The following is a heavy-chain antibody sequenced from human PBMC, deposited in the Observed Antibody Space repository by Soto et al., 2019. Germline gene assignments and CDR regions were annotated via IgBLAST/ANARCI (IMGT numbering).Heavy chain of an antibody. CDR1: GFTVSSNY. V-gene: IGHV3-66*01. J-gene: IGHJ4*02. Sequence: EVQLVESGGGLVQPGGSLRLSCAASGFTVSSNYMSWVRQAPGKGLEWVSVIYSGGSTYYADSVKGRFTISRDNSKNTLYLQMNSLRAEDTAVYYCASLGIAAAGTFDYWGQGTLVTVSS. D-gene: IGHD6-13*01. CDR2: IYSGGST. CDR3: ASLGIAAAGTFDY.